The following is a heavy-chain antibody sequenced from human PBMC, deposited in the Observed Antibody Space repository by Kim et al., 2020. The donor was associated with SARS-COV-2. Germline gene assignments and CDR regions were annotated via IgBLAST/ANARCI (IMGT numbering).Heavy chain of an antibody. J-gene: IGHJ4*02. CDR3: ARLSDY. Sequence: YYSGSTYYNPSLKSRVTISVDTSKNQFSLKLSSVTAADTAVYYCARLSDYWGQGTLVTVSS. V-gene: IGHV4-39*01. CDR2: YYSGST.